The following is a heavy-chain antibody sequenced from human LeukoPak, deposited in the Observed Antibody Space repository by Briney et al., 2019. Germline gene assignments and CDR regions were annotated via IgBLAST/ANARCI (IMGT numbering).Heavy chain of an antibody. CDR2: INPNSGGT. Sequence: GASVKVSCKASGYTFTGYYMHWVRQAPGKGLEWMGWINPNSGGTNYAQKYQGRVTMTTDTSTSTAYMELRSLRSDDTAIYYCARVRRIAAAGAEYFQHWGQGTLVTVSS. D-gene: IGHD6-25*01. CDR3: ARVRRIAAAGAEYFQH. J-gene: IGHJ1*01. V-gene: IGHV1-2*02. CDR1: GYTFTGYY.